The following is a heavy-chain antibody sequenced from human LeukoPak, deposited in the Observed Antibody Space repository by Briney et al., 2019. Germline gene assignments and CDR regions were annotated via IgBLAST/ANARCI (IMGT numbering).Heavy chain of an antibody. CDR2: ISGGSNYI. D-gene: IGHD6-13*01. Sequence: GGSLRLSCAASGFTFSTYSMNWVRQSPGKGLEWVSSISGGSNYIYYADSVKGRFTISRDNAKNSLFLQMNSLRAEDTAVYYCARDFGDSSEYFQHWGQGTLVTVSS. J-gene: IGHJ1*01. CDR3: ARDFGDSSEYFQH. CDR1: GFTFSTYS. V-gene: IGHV3-21*01.